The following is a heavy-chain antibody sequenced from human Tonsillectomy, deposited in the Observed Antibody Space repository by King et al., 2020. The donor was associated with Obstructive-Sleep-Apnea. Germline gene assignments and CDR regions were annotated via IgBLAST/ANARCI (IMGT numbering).Heavy chain of an antibody. Sequence: VQLVESGGDLVQPGGSLRLSCSASGLTFSSFAMHWVRQAPGKGLEFVSAISSNGANTYYADSVKGRFTISRDNSKNTLYLQMSSLRPEDTAVYYCVRSPNIVVAAPWGQGTMVTVSS. V-gene: IGHV3-64D*06. D-gene: IGHD6-19*01. CDR1: GLTFSSFA. CDR2: ISSNGANT. CDR3: VRSPNIVVAAP. J-gene: IGHJ3*01.